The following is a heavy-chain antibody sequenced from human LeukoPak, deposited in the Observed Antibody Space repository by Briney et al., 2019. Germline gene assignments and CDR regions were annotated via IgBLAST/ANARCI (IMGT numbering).Heavy chain of an antibody. CDR2: IIPIFGTA. D-gene: IGHD3-22*01. V-gene: IGHV1-69*05. CDR3: ARSPIGYDSSGYYPLQFDP. Sequence: ASVKVSCKASGGTFSSYAISWVRQAPGQGLEWMGGIIPIFGTANYAQKFQGRVTITTDESTSTAYMELSSLRSEDTAVYYCARSPIGYDSSGYYPLQFDPWGQGTLVTVSS. CDR1: GGTFSSYA. J-gene: IGHJ5*02.